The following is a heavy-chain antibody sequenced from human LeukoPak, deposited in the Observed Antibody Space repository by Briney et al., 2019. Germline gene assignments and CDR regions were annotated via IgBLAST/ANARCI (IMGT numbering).Heavy chain of an antibody. J-gene: IGHJ4*02. CDR1: RFTLSSNY. V-gene: IGHV3-66*01. CDR2: IYSGGST. D-gene: IGHD3-22*01. Sequence: GGSLRLSCAASRFTLSSNYMSWVRQAPGKGLEWVSDIYSGGSTYYAESVKGRFTSSRDNSKNPLYLQMNSLRAEDTAVYYCAREKAAYYDSSGYHPFDYWGQGTLVTVSS. CDR3: AREKAAYYDSSGYHPFDY.